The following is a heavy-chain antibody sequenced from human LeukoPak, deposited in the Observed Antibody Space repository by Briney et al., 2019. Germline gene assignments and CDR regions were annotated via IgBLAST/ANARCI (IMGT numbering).Heavy chain of an antibody. CDR3: ARGRGSSARLGYSYFYIDV. V-gene: IGHV7-4-1*02. CDR1: GYTFTNYG. CDR2: MNTNTGNP. Sequence: ASVKVSCKAFGYTFTNYGINWVRQAPGQGLEWMGWMNTNTGNPTYAQGFTGQFVFSLETSVSTAYLQISSLKAEDTAVYYCARGRGSSARLGYSYFYIDVWGKGTTVTVSS. J-gene: IGHJ6*03. D-gene: IGHD1-26*01.